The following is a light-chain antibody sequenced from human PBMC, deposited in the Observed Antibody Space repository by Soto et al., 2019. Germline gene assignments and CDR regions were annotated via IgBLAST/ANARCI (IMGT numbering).Light chain of an antibody. V-gene: IGLV3-21*02. CDR3: QVWDTTSDQGV. Sequence: SYELTQPPSVSVAPGQTATVTCGGNNVGSKSVQWYQQKPGQAPVLVVYDDSDRPSGIPERFSGSNSGNTATLTISRVEAGDEADYYCQVWDTTSDQGVFGTGTKVTV. J-gene: IGLJ1*01. CDR2: DDS. CDR1: NVGSKS.